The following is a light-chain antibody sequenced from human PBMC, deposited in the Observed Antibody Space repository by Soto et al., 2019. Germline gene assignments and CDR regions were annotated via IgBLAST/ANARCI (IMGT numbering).Light chain of an antibody. CDR3: QHYNSYPWT. CDR2: AAS. Sequence: AIRMTQSPSSFSASTGDRVTIACRASQDISSYLAWYQQKPGQAPKLLIYAASTLQSGVPSRFSCGGSGTDFTLTISCLQSEDFATYYCQHYNSYPWTFGQGTKVEIK. V-gene: IGKV1-8*01. CDR1: QDISSY. J-gene: IGKJ1*01.